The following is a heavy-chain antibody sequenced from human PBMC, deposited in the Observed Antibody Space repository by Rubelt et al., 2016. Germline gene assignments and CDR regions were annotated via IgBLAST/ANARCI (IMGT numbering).Heavy chain of an antibody. V-gene: IGHV1-69*04. CDR1: GGTFSSYA. D-gene: IGHD2-2*01. CDR3: ARVRCSSTSCYLNVGNWFDP. Sequence: QVQLVQSGAEVKKPGSSVKVSCKASGGTFSSYAISWVRQAPGQGLEWMGRIIPILGIANFAQKFQGVVTIAADKSTSTAYMGLSSLRSEDTAVYYCARVRCSSTSCYLNVGNWFDPWGQGTLVTVSS. J-gene: IGHJ5*02. CDR2: IIPILGIA.